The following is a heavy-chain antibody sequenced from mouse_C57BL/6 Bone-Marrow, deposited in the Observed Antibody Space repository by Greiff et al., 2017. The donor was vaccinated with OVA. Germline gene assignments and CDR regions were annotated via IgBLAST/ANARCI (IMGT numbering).Heavy chain of an antibody. CDR3: ARLGYYGSSPWYFDV. J-gene: IGHJ1*03. CDR2: IYPGSGST. V-gene: IGHV1-55*01. Sequence: QVQLQQPGAELVKPGASVKMSCKASGYTFTSYWITWVKQRPGQGLEWIGDIYPGSGSTNYNEKFKSKATLTVDTSSSTAYMQLSSLTSEDAAVYYCARLGYYGSSPWYFDVWGTGTTVTVSS. D-gene: IGHD1-1*01. CDR1: GYTFTSYW.